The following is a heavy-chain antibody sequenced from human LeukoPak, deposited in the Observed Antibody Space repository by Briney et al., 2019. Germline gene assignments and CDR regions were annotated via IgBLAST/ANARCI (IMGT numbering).Heavy chain of an antibody. D-gene: IGHD4-23*01. Sequence: GGSLRLSCAASGFTFSSYWMHWVRQAPGKGLVWVSRINSDGSSTSYADSVKGRFTISRDNAKNTLYLQMNSLRAEDTAMYYCARDPPYGGNSEEADYWGQGTLVTVSS. J-gene: IGHJ4*02. CDR3: ARDPPYGGNSEEADY. V-gene: IGHV3-74*01. CDR1: GFTFSSYW. CDR2: INSDGSST.